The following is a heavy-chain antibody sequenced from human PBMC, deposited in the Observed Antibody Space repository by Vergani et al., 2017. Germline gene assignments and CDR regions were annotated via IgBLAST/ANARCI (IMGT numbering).Heavy chain of an antibody. V-gene: IGHV3-30*18. CDR3: AKGTTVVRIFYGMDV. CDR1: GFTFSNYG. D-gene: IGHD4-23*01. J-gene: IGHJ6*02. CDR2: ISHDGNNK. Sequence: QVQLVESGGGVVQPGRSLRLSCAASGFTFSNYGMHWVRQAPGKGLEWVAVISHDGNNKYYADSVKGRFTISRDNSKNTLYLQMNSLRAEDTAVYYCAKGTTVVRIFYGMDVWGQGP.